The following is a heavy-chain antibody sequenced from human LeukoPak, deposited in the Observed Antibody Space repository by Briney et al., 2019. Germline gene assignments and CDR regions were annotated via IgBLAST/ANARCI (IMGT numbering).Heavy chain of an antibody. V-gene: IGHV1-69*13. CDR2: IIPIFGTA. D-gene: IGHD6-13*01. Sequence: ASVKVSCKASGGTFSSYAISWMRQAPGQGLEWMGGIIPIFGTANYAQKFQGRVTITADESTSTAYMELSSLRSEDTAVYYCARMVIAAAGKYYFDYWGQGTLVTVS. CDR1: GGTFSSYA. CDR3: ARMVIAAAGKYYFDY. J-gene: IGHJ4*02.